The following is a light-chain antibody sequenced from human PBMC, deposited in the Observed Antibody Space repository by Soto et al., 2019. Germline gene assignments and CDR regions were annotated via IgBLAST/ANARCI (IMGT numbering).Light chain of an antibody. V-gene: IGKV4-1*01. CDR1: QSVLYSPNNENY. J-gene: IGKJ1*01. CDR3: QQYYANSWS. Sequence: DIMMSQSPDSLAVSLGERSTINCQSGQSVLYSPNNENYLAWYXQKAGQPPKMLIYWASIREAGVPDRFGGSGCGTGVTFAIISLQYEDVAVYYCQQYYANSWSFGQGTKV. CDR2: WAS.